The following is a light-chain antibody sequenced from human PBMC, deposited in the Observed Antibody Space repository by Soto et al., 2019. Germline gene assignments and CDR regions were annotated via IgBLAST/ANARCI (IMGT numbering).Light chain of an antibody. Sequence: DIQVTQSPSSLSASVGDRVTITCRASQGIRSDLGWYQQKAGKAPKRLIYDASTLQSGVPSRFKGSGSGTEFTLTISSLQPEDFATYYCLHQNSYLALSFGGGTKVEIK. CDR2: DAS. CDR3: LHQNSYLALS. CDR1: QGIRSD. J-gene: IGKJ4*01. V-gene: IGKV1-17*01.